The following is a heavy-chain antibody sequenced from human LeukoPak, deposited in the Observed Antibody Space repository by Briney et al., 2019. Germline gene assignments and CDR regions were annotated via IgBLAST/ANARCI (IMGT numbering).Heavy chain of an antibody. D-gene: IGHD1-26*01. CDR1: GYTFTSYG. V-gene: IGHV1-18*01. Sequence: ASVKVSCKASGYTFTSYGISWVRQAPEQGLEWMGWISANNGNTKYNTKYAQNLQGRVTMTTDISTSTAYMELRTLRSDDTAVYYCARDRDRSGSQSYWGQGTLVTVSS. J-gene: IGHJ4*02. CDR3: ARDRDRSGSQSY. CDR2: ISANNGNTKYNT.